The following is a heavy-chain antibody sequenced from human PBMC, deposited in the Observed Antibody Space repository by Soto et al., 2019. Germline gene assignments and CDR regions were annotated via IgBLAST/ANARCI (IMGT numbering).Heavy chain of an antibody. CDR1: GGTFSSYT. J-gene: IGHJ6*02. CDR3: AEGITMVRGGTNYYYGMDV. D-gene: IGHD3-10*01. V-gene: IGHV1-69*02. CDR2: IIPILGIA. Sequence: GASVKVSCKASGGTFSSYTISWVRQAPGQGLEWMGRIIPILGIANYAQKFQGRVTITADKSTSTAYMELSSLRSEDTAVYYCAEGITMVRGGTNYYYGMDVWGQGTMVTGSS.